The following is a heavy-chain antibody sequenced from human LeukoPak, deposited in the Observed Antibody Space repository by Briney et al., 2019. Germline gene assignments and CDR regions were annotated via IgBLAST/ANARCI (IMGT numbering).Heavy chain of an antibody. Sequence: SGPTLVNPTQTLTLTCTFSGFSLSTSGMCVSWIRQPPGKALEWLARIDWDDDKYYSTSLKTRLTISKDTSKNQVVLTMTNMDPVDTATYYCARRGFSSYPFDYWGQGTLVTVSS. CDR2: IDWDDDK. D-gene: IGHD5-18*01. CDR1: GFSLSTSGMC. CDR3: ARRGFSSYPFDY. J-gene: IGHJ4*02. V-gene: IGHV2-70*11.